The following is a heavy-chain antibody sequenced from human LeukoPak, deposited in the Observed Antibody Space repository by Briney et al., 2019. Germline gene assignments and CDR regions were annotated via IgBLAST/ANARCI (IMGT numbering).Heavy chain of an antibody. CDR2: ITTCGGNS. CDR1: GFTFSDSA. V-gene: IGHV3-23*01. J-gene: IGHJ4*02. CDR3: ARDIELSC. Sequence: TGGSLRLSCAASGFTFSDSAMSWVRQASGRGLEWVSLITTCGGNSYYAYSLKGRFTVSSYSSKTTLHLQMNSLRAEDTAVYYCARDIELSCWGQGTLVTVSS. D-gene: IGHD1-26*01.